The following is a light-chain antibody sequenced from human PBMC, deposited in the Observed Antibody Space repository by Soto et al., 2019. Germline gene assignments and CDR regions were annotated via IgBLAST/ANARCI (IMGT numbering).Light chain of an antibody. CDR1: QSVSSSY. J-gene: IGKJ4*01. Sequence: RATPSFRASQSVSSSYLAWYQHKPGLAPRLLLYGASSRATGIPDRFSGGGSGTDFTLTISRLEPEDFAVYYCQKYDNWPVNCGGGTTGAIK. CDR3: QKYDNWPVN. V-gene: IGKV3-20*01. CDR2: GAS.